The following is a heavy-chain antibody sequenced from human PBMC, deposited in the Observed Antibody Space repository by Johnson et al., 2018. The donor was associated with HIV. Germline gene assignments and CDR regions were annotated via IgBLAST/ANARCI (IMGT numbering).Heavy chain of an antibody. Sequence: VQLVESGGGVVRPGGSLRLSCAASGFTFDDYGMSWVRPAPGKGLAWVSGIDLTGCSTGYAGPVKGRFTISRDNAKNSLYLQMNSLRDEDTSVYYCTTWRWGGAALDSWGQGTMVTVSS. J-gene: IGHJ3*02. CDR2: IDLTGCST. CDR1: GFTFDDYG. CDR3: TTWRWGGAALDS. D-gene: IGHD5-24*01. V-gene: IGHV3-20*04.